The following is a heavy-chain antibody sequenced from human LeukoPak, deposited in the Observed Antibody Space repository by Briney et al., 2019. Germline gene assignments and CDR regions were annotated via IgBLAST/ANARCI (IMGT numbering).Heavy chain of an antibody. Sequence: ASVKVSCKASGYTFTSYDISWVRQATGQGLEWMGWMNPNSGNTGYAQKFQGRVTMTRNTSISTAYMELSSLRSEDTAVYYCAREGAVAGTVDYWGQGTLVTVSS. D-gene: IGHD6-19*01. CDR1: GYTFTSYD. J-gene: IGHJ4*02. CDR2: MNPNSGNT. CDR3: AREGAVAGTVDY. V-gene: IGHV1-8*02.